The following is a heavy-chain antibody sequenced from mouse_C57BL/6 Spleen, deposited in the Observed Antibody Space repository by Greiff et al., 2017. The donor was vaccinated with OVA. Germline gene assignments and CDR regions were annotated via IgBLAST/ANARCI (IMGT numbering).Heavy chain of an antibody. J-gene: IGHJ1*03. Sequence: EVQVVESGPGLVKPSQSLSLTCSVTGYSITSGYYWNWIRQFPGNKLEWMGYISYDGSNNYNTSLKNRISITRDTSKNQFFLKLKSVTTEDTATYYCARDEVLRLGDWYFDVWGTGTTVTVSS. CDR2: ISYDGSN. D-gene: IGHD1-2*01. CDR3: ARDEVLRLGDWYFDV. CDR1: GYSITSGYY. V-gene: IGHV3-6*01.